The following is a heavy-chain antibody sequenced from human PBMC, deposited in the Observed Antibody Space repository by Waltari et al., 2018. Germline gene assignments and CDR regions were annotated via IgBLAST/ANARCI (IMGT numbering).Heavy chain of an antibody. CDR3: ARDYGSGTYYYMDV. J-gene: IGHJ6*03. D-gene: IGHD3-10*01. CDR2: MNPTSGST. V-gene: IGHV1-8*03. CDR1: GYSLNSSS. Sequence: QVQLVQAGAEVKKPGASVNVSCKTYGYSLNSSSINWVRQAAGQGLEWMGWMNPTSGSTGYAQKFQDRVTITRNTSIGTAYMELRSLRSEDTAVYYCARDYGSGTYYYMDVWGKGTTVTVSS.